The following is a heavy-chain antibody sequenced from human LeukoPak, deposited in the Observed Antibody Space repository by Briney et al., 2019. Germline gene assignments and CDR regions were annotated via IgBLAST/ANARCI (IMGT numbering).Heavy chain of an antibody. Sequence: RASVKVSCKASGGTFSSYAISWVRQAPGQGLEWMGWISPYNGDTRYAQRLQGRVTMTTDTSMTTVHMELRGLRADDTAVYYCARLNYFYMDVWGKGTTVTVSS. V-gene: IGHV1-18*01. CDR2: ISPYNGDT. CDR1: GGTFSSYA. J-gene: IGHJ6*03. CDR3: ARLNYFYMDV.